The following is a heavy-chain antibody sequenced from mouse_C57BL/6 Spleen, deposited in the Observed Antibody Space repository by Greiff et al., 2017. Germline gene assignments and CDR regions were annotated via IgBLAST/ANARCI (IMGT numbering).Heavy chain of an antibody. CDR1: GYTFTSYW. Sequence: VQLQQPGAELVKPGASVKMSCKASGYTFTSYWITWVKQRPGQGLEWIGDIYPGSGSTNYNEKFKSKATLTVDTSSSTAYMQLSSLTSEDSAVYYCARRGSADGYFDVWGTGTTVTVSS. J-gene: IGHJ1*03. CDR3: ARRGSADGYFDV. CDR2: IYPGSGST. V-gene: IGHV1-55*01.